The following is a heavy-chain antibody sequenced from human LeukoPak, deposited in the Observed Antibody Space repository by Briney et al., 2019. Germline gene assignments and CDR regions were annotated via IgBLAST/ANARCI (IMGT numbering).Heavy chain of an antibody. Sequence: GASVKVSCKASAYFFSNSDLNLVRQAPGQGLEWMGWMNPNGGKTGYAQKFQGRVTMTRNIPIMTAYMELSNLRPEETAVYCCASGPPESSTSDYWGQGTL. CDR3: ASGPPESSTSDY. V-gene: IGHV1-8*01. D-gene: IGHD6-13*01. J-gene: IGHJ4*02. CDR1: AYFFSNSD. CDR2: MNPNGGKT.